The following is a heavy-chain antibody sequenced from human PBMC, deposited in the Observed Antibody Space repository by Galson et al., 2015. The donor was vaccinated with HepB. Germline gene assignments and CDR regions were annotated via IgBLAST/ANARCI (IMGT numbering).Heavy chain of an antibody. D-gene: IGHD3-10*01. Sequence: TVSGGSISTYYWSWIRQPPGKGLEWIGNVYYTGSTNYNPSLKSRLIISVDTSENQFSLIRFSVTAADTAVYYCARDPYFGSENYFSSYGLDVWGQGTTVTVSS. CDR1: GGSISTYY. J-gene: IGHJ6*02. V-gene: IGHV4-59*01. CDR2: VYYTGST. CDR3: ARDPYFGSENYFSSYGLDV.